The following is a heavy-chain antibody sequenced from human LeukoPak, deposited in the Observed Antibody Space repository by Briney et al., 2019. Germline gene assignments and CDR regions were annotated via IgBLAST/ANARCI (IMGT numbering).Heavy chain of an antibody. CDR2: IYSGGST. Sequence: GGSLRLSCAASGFTVSSNYMSWVRQAPGKGLGWVSVIYSGGSTYYADSVKGRFTISRHNSKNTLYLQMNSLRAEDTAVYYCARDNRYRYSGSTNYYYYGMDVWGQGTTVTVSS. CDR1: GFTVSSNY. V-gene: IGHV3-53*04. D-gene: IGHD1-26*01. J-gene: IGHJ6*02. CDR3: ARDNRYRYSGSTNYYYYGMDV.